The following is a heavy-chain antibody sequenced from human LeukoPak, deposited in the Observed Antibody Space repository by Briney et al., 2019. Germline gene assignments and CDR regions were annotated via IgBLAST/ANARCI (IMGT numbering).Heavy chain of an antibody. CDR2: IYTSGST. Sequence: PSETLSLTCTVSGGSISSYYWSWIRQPAGKGLEWIGRIYTSGSTNYNPSLKSRVTMSVDTSKNQFSLKLSSVTAADTAVYYCARHGRRLIGRITMIVVGYSSGFYAFDIWGQGTMVTVSS. D-gene: IGHD3-22*01. J-gene: IGHJ3*02. CDR1: GGSISSYY. CDR3: ARHGRRLIGRITMIVVGYSSGFYAFDI. V-gene: IGHV4-4*07.